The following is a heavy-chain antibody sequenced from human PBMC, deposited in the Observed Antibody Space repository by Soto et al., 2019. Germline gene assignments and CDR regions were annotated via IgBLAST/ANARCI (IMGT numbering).Heavy chain of an antibody. D-gene: IGHD4-17*01. CDR1: GGTFSSYA. CDR3: AREAYGGNSGPGFDP. Sequence: GASVKVSCKASGGTFSSYAISWVRQAPGQGLEWMGGIIPIFGTANYAQKFQGRVTITADESTSTAYMELSSLRSEDTAAYYCAREAYGGNSGPGFDPWGQGTLVTVSS. CDR2: IIPIFGTA. J-gene: IGHJ5*02. V-gene: IGHV1-69*13.